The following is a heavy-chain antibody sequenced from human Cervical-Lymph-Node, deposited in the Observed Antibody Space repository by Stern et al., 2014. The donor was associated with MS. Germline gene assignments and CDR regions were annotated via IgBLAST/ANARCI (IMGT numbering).Heavy chain of an antibody. D-gene: IGHD4-17*01. V-gene: IGHV2-5*02. CDR3: AHRPSSMIYGDYYYYGMDV. CDR2: LSCEDDK. CDR1: GFSLSTSVVG. Sequence: ESGPTMVKPTKPLTLTCTFSGFSLSTSVVGVGWIRQPPGKALECLALLSCEDDKRYSPSLKSRLTITKDTSKNQVVLTMTNMDPVDTATYYCAHRPSSMIYGDYYYYGMDVWGQGTTVTVSS. J-gene: IGHJ6*02.